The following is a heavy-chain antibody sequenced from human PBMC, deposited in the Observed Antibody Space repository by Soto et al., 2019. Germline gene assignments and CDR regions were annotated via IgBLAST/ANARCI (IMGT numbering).Heavy chain of an antibody. Sequence: EVQLVESGGGLVKPGGSLRLSCAASGFTFSSYSMNWVRQAPGKGLEWVSSISSSSSYIYYADSVKGRFTISRDNAKNSLYLQMNSLRAEDTAVYYCARGRTRVGRGGDLPRPDYWGQGTLVTVSS. V-gene: IGHV3-21*01. CDR3: ARGRTRVGRGGDLPRPDY. J-gene: IGHJ4*02. CDR1: GFTFSSYS. D-gene: IGHD2-21*01. CDR2: ISSSSSYI.